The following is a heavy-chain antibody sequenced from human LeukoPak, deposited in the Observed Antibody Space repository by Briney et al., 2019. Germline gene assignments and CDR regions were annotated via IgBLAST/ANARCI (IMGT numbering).Heavy chain of an antibody. CDR1: GYTCTSYA. CDR2: INAGNGNT. V-gene: IGHV1-3*01. J-gene: IGHJ6*02. Sequence: ASVKVSCKASGYTCTSYAMHWVRQAPGQRLEWMGWINAGNGNTKYSQKFQGRVTITRDTSASTAYMELSSLRSEDTAVYYCARGPYCSGGSCSDYYYYGMDVWGQGTTVTVSS. CDR3: ARGPYCSGGSCSDYYYYGMDV. D-gene: IGHD2-15*01.